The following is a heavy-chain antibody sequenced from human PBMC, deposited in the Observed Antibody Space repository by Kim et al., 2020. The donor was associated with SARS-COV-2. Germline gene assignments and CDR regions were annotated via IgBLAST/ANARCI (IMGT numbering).Heavy chain of an antibody. CDR3: ATGGGHTAIDRDFEH. V-gene: IGHV4-39*01. Sequence: SETLSLTCTVSGGPISSSGYYWGWIRQSPGKGLEWIGSIYNSGDTNYNPSLKRRITISLDTSKNQFSLNLRSATAADTAVYYCATGGGHTAIDRDFEHWGLGTLVTVSS. CDR2: IYNSGDT. J-gene: IGHJ4*02. CDR1: GGPISSSGYY. D-gene: IGHD5-18*01.